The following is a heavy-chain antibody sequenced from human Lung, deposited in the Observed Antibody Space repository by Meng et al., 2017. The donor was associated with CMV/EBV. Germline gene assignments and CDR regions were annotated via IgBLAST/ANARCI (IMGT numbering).Heavy chain of an antibody. CDR3: ANLGRTIRDY. Sequence: GGSXRLSCAASGFTFSSHALSWVRQAPGKGLEWVSSISTSGGDTYHADSVKGRFTISRDNSKKTLYLQMNSLRAEDTAVYYCANLGRTIRDYWGQGPLVTFSS. CDR2: ISTSGGDT. CDR1: GFTFSSHA. J-gene: IGHJ4*02. D-gene: IGHD4/OR15-4a*01. V-gene: IGHV3-23*01.